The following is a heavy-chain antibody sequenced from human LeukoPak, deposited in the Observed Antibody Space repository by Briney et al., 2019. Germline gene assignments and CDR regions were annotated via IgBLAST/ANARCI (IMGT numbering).Heavy chain of an antibody. CDR1: GGSISSYY. D-gene: IGHD3-3*01. Sequence: SETPSLTCTVSGGSISSYYWSWIRQPPGKGLEWIGYIYYSGSTNYNPSLKSRVTISVDTSKNQFSLKLSSVTAADTAVYYCARAALGDFWSGDYGMDVWGQGTTVTVSS. V-gene: IGHV4-59*01. CDR2: IYYSGST. J-gene: IGHJ6*02. CDR3: ARAALGDFWSGDYGMDV.